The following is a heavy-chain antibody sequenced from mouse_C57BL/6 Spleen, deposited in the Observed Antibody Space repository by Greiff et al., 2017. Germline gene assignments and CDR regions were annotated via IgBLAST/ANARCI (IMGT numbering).Heavy chain of an antibody. CDR1: GFSLPSYG. CDR2: IWRGGST. D-gene: IGHD1-1*01. J-gene: IGHJ4*01. Sequence: VQLQQSGPGLVQPSQSLSITCTVSGFSLPSYGVQGVRQSPGKGLEWLGVIWRGGSTDYNAAFMSRLSITKDNSKSQVFFKMNSLQADDTAIYYCAKNSYSMDYWGQGTSVTVSS. CDR3: AKNSYSMDY. V-gene: IGHV2-5*01.